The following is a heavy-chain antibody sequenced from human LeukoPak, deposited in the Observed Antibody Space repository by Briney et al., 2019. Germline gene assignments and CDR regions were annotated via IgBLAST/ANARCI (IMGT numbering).Heavy chain of an antibody. CDR2: IHSDTIYSDTST. Sequence: GGSLRLSCAASGFTVSSNYMSWVRQAPGKGLEWVSIIHSDTIYSDTSTYYADSVKGRFTISRDNSKNTLYLQMNSLRAEDTAVYYCARDPEWVQGYWGQGTLVTVSS. CDR1: GFTVSSNY. J-gene: IGHJ4*02. CDR3: ARDPEWVQGY. V-gene: IGHV3-66*02. D-gene: IGHD1-26*01.